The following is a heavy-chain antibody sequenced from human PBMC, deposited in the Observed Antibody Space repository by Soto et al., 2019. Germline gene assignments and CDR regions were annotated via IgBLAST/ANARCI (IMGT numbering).Heavy chain of an antibody. CDR2: INPSGGST. CDR1: GYTFTSYY. D-gene: IGHD6-13*01. V-gene: IGHV1-46*03. CDR3: ARDISGQQLDQNYFDY. Sequence: GASVKVSCKASGYTFTSYYMHWVRQAPGQGLEWMGIINPSGGSTSYAQKFQGRVTMTRDTSTSTVYMELSSLRSEDTAVYYCARDISGQQLDQNYFDYWGQGTLVTVSS. J-gene: IGHJ4*02.